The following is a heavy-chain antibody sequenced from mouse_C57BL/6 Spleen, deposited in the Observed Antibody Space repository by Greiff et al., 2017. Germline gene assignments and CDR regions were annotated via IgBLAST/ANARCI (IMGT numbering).Heavy chain of an antibody. CDR2: INPGSGGT. D-gene: IGHD6-1*01. V-gene: IGHV1-54*01. J-gene: IGHJ2*01. CDR3: ARGQRGDYFDY. Sequence: SGAELVRPGTSVKVSCKASGYAFTNYLIEWVKQRPGQGLEWIGVINPGSGGTNYNEKFKGKATLTADKSSSTAYMQLSSLTSEDSAVYFCARGQRGDYFDYWGQGTTLTVSS. CDR1: GYAFTNYL.